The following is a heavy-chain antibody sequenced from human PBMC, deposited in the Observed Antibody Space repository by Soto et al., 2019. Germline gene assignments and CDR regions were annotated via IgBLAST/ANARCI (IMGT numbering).Heavy chain of an antibody. CDR1: GGSIISASYS. CDR2: IYSSGST. CDR3: AREDAARIERWFDA. Sequence: QVQLQESGPRLVKPSQTLSLSCAVSGGSIISASYSWNWIRQSPERGLEWLGHIYSSGSTYYNPSLKSRVSISADTSNNQFSLKLTSVTAADTAVYFCAREDAARIERWFDAWGQGILVTVSS. D-gene: IGHD6-6*01. V-gene: IGHV4-31*11. J-gene: IGHJ5*02.